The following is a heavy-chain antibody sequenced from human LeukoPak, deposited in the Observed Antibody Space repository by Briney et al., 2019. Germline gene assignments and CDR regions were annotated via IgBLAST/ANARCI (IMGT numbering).Heavy chain of an antibody. CDR1: GGTFSSYT. J-gene: IGHJ6*03. Sequence: SVKVSCKASGGTFSSYTISWVRQAPGQGLEWMGRIIPILGIANYAQKFQGRVTITADKSTSTAYMELSSLRSEDTAVYYCATETYPVGYYYYYYYMDVWGKGTAVTVSS. CDR2: IIPILGIA. D-gene: IGHD4-23*01. V-gene: IGHV1-69*02. CDR3: ATETYPVGYYYYYYYMDV.